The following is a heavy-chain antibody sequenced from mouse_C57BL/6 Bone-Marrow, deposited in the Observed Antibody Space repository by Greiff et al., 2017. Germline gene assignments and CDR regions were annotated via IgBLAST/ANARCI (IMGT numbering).Heavy chain of an antibody. Sequence: VKLQESGPGLVAPSQSLSITCTVSGFSLTSYAISWVRQPPGKGLEWLGVIWTGGGTNYNSALKSRLSISKDNSKSQVFLKMNSLQTDDTARYYCARYDYYGKGAMDYWGQGTSVTVSS. V-gene: IGHV2-9-1*01. CDR2: IWTGGGT. CDR3: ARYDYYGKGAMDY. CDR1: GFSLTSYA. D-gene: IGHD1-1*01. J-gene: IGHJ4*01.